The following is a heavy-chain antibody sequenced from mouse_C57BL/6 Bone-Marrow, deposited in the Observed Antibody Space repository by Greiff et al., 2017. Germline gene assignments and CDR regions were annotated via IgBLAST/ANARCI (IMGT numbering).Heavy chain of an antibody. CDR3: ARWRDLVLFAY. J-gene: IGHJ3*01. V-gene: IGHV5-17*01. CDR1: GFTFSDYG. Sequence: EVMLVESGGGLVKPGGSLKLSCAASGFTFSDYGMHWVRQAPEKGLEWVAYISSGSSTIYYADPVKGRFTISRDNAKNTLFLEMTSLRSEDTAMYYCARWRDLVLFAYWGQGTLVTVSA. CDR2: ISSGSSTI. D-gene: IGHD2-10*02.